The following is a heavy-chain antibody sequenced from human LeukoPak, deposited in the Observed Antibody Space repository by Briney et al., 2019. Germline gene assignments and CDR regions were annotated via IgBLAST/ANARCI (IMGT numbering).Heavy chain of an antibody. V-gene: IGHV3-48*04. J-gene: IGHJ4*02. Sequence: GGSLRLSCVASGFTFDTYSMNWVRQAPGKGLEWTSYITDDSKNMYYADSVKGRFTISRDNAKNSLYLQMNSPRAEDTAVYYCARGLPPYSSGWYTGDYWGQGTLVTVSS. CDR2: ITDDSKNM. CDR3: ARGLPPYSSGWYTGDY. CDR1: GFTFDTYS. D-gene: IGHD6-19*01.